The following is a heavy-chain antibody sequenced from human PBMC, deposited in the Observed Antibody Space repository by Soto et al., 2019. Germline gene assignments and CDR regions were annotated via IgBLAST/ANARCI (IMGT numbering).Heavy chain of an antibody. J-gene: IGHJ6*02. CDR1: GFTFSNYA. V-gene: IGHV3-23*01. CDR3: AKDRGFGAGHGMDV. CDR2: ISARGGTT. Sequence: EVQLLESGGDLVQPGGSLRLSCEASGFTFSNYAMSWVRQAPGKGLEWVTGISARGGTTYYVDSVKGRFTISRDNSKNTRYRQRNALRAEDRAVYYCAKDRGFGAGHGMDVWGQGTTVTVSS. D-gene: IGHD3-10*01.